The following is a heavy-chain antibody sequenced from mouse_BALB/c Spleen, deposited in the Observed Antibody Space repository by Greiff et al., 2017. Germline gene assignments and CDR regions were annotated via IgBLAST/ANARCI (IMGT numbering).Heavy chain of an antibody. Sequence: VQLKESGPGLVKPSQSLSLTCSVTGYSITSGYYWNWIRQFPRNKLEWMGYISYDGSNNYNPSLKNRISITRDTSKNQFFLKLNSVTTEDTATYYSSYDNYYAMDYWGQGTSVTVSS. CDR3: SYDNYYAMDY. D-gene: IGHD1-1*01. V-gene: IGHV3-6*02. J-gene: IGHJ4*01. CDR2: ISYDGSN. CDR1: GYSITSGYY.